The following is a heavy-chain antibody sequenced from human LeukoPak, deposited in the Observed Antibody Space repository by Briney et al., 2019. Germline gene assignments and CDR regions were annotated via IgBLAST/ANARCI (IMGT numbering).Heavy chain of an antibody. J-gene: IGHJ4*02. CDR2: IYFRGST. D-gene: IGHD3-9*01. CDR1: GGSMGSYY. V-gene: IGHV4-59*01. Sequence: KPSETLSLMCSVSGGSMGSYYWSWIRQPPGKGLEWIGSIYFRGSTNYNPSLKSRVSISVDTSKNQFSLKLGSVTAADTAVYYCARWDDKRPLWGQGTLVTVSS. CDR3: ARWDDKRPL.